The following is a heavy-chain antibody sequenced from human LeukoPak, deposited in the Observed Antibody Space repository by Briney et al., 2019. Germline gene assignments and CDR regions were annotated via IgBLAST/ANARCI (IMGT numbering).Heavy chain of an antibody. Sequence: GGSLRLSCAASGFTFSSYWMHWVRQAPGKGLVWVSRINSDGSSTSYADSVKRRFTISRDNAKNTLYLQMNSLRAEDTAVYYCARERKLMGFDYWGQGTLVTVSS. CDR1: GFTFSSYW. CDR2: INSDGSST. V-gene: IGHV3-74*01. D-gene: IGHD2-8*01. J-gene: IGHJ4*02. CDR3: ARERKLMGFDY.